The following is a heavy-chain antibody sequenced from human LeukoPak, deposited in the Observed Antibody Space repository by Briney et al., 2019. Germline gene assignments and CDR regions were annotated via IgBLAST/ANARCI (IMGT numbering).Heavy chain of an antibody. CDR1: GFTFSSYW. D-gene: IGHD3-10*01. CDR2: ISGSGGST. Sequence: PGGSLRLSCAASGFTFSSYWMHWVRQAPGKGLEWVSAISGSGGSTYYADSVKGRFTISRDNSKNSLYLQMNSLKAEDTAVYYCAKADYYADHLFDYWGQGTLVTVSS. CDR3: AKADYYADHLFDY. J-gene: IGHJ4*02. V-gene: IGHV3-23*01.